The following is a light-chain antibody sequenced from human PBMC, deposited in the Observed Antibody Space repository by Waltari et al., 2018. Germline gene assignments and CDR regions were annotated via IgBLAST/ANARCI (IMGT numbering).Light chain of an antibody. V-gene: IGLV5-45*01. CDR1: SDINVGTYK. CDR2: HKPDSGT. J-gene: IGLJ3*02. CDR3: MILYNNAVV. Sequence: QAVLTQPASLSASPGASASLTCTLRSDINVGTYKIYRYQQTPGSPPQFLVKHKPDSGTQLGSGVPSRFSGSKDTSANAGILLISGLQSEDEADYYCMILYNNAVVFGGGTKVTVL.